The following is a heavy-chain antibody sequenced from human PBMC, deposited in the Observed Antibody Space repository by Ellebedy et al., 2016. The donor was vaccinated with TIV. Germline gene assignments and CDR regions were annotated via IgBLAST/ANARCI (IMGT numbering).Heavy chain of an antibody. D-gene: IGHD2-2*01. CDR1: GYTFTSYY. V-gene: IGHV1-46*01. CDR2: INPSGGST. Sequence: ASVKVSXXASGYTFTSYYMHWVRQAPGQGLEWMGIINPSGGSTSYAQKFQGRVTMTRDTSTSTVYMELSSLRSEDTAVYYCARDSYFCSSTSCYFSGYGMDVWGQGTTVTVSS. CDR3: ARDSYFCSSTSCYFSGYGMDV. J-gene: IGHJ6*02.